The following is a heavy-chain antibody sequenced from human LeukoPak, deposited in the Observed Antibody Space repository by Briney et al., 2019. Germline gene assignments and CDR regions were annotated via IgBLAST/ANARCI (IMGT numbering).Heavy chain of an antibody. CDR2: IYYSGST. J-gene: IGHJ4*02. V-gene: IGHV4-31*03. Sequence: KTSETLSLTCTVSGGSISSGGYYWSWIRQHPGKGLEWIGYIYYSGSTYYNPSLKSRVTISVDTSKNQFSLKLSSVTAADTAVYYCARDNSYGAIDYWGRGTLVTVSS. CDR1: GGSISSGGYY. D-gene: IGHD5-18*01. CDR3: ARDNSYGAIDY.